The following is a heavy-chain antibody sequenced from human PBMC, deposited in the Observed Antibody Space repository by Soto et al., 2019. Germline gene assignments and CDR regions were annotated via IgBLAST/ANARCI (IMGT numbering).Heavy chain of an antibody. V-gene: IGHV2-70*01. CDR2: IDWDDDK. D-gene: IGHD2-8*01. J-gene: IGHJ5*02. Sequence: SGPTLVNPTQTLTLTCTFSGFSLGTSGMCVSWIRQPPGKALEWLALIDWDDDKYYSTSLKTRLTISKDTSKNQVVLTMTDMDPVDTATYYCARSRPYCTNGVCYRGYNWFDPWGQGTLVTVSS. CDR1: GFSLGTSGMC. CDR3: ARSRPYCTNGVCYRGYNWFDP.